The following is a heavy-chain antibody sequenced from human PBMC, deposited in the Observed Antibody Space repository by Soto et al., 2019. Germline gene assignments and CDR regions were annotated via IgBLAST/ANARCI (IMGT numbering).Heavy chain of an antibody. V-gene: IGHV4-30-4*01. CDR3: ARARGARYFDY. J-gene: IGHJ4*02. D-gene: IGHD2-15*01. CDR1: GGNISSGDYY. CDR2: IYYSGST. Sequence: SETLSLTCTVSGGNISSGDYYWSWIRQPPGKGLEWIGYIYYSGSTYYNPSLKSRVTISVDTSKNQFSLKLSSVTAADTAVYYCARARGARYFDYWGQGTLVTVSS.